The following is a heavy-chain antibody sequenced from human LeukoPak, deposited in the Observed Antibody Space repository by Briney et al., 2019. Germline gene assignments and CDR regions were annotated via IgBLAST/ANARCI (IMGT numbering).Heavy chain of an antibody. Sequence: GESLKISCKISGYRLTNNWIGWVRQVPGKGLEWMGLIYPGDSDTRYSPSFQGQVTFSADKSISSAYLQWSSLKASDTAKYYCVRLPRRTFSPYYFDYWGQGTLVTVSS. CDR2: IYPGDSDT. CDR1: GYRLTNNW. D-gene: IGHD2-2*01. J-gene: IGHJ4*02. CDR3: VRLPRRTFSPYYFDY. V-gene: IGHV5-51*01.